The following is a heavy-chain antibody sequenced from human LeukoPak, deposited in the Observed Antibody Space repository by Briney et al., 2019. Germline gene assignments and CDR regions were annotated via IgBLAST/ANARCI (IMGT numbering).Heavy chain of an antibody. V-gene: IGHV3-7*01. D-gene: IGHD5-18*01. CDR2: IEQDGSEK. J-gene: IGHJ4*02. CDR3: AKGHTSLAP. CDR1: GFSFTTSW. Sequence: GGSLRLSCAASGFSFTTSWMSWVRQAPGKGLEWVASIEQDGSEKCYVDPVKGRFTISRDNAKNSLFLQMNSLRAEDTAVYYCAKGHTSLAPGGQGVLVTVSS.